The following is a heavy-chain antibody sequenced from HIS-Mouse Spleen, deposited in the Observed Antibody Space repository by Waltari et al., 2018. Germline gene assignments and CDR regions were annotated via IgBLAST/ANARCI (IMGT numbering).Heavy chain of an antibody. J-gene: IGHJ4*02. V-gene: IGHV3-66*01. CDR2: IYRGGNT. CDR3: ARKYSSSFDY. Sequence: EVQLVESGGGLVQPGGSLRLSCAASGFTVSSNYMSWVRQARGKGRGCVLCIYRGGNTYYSDSVKGRLTISRDNSKNTLYLKMNSLGAEDTAVYYCARKYSSSFDYWGQGTLVTGSS. D-gene: IGHD6-6*01. CDR1: GFTVSSNY.